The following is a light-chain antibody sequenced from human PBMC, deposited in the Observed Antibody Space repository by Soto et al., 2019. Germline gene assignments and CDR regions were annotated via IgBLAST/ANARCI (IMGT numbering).Light chain of an antibody. V-gene: IGLV2-8*01. J-gene: IGLJ2*01. CDR2: EVT. CDR3: SSYAGNNNLI. Sequence: QSALTQPPSASGSPGQSVTISRTGTSSDVGRYNYVSWYQQHPGKAPKLIIYEVTKRPSGVPDRFSGSKSDNTASLTVSGLQAEDEADYYCSSYAGNNNLIFGGGTKLTVL. CDR1: SSDVGRYNY.